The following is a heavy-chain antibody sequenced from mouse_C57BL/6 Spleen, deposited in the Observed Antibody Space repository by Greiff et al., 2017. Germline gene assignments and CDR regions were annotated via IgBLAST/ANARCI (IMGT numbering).Heavy chain of an antibody. J-gene: IGHJ3*01. CDR1: GYTFTSYW. CDR3: ARASLGFAY. V-gene: IGHV1-64*01. D-gene: IGHD6-1*01. CDR2: IHPNSGST. Sequence: QVQLQQSGAELVKPGASVKLSCKASGYTFTSYWMHWVKQRPGQGLEWIGMIHPNSGSTNYNEKFKSKATLTVDKASSTAYMQLSSLTSEDSAVYYCARASLGFAYWGQGTLVTVSA.